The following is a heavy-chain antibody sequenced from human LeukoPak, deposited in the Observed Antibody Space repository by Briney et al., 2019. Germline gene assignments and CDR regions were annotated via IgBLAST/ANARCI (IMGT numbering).Heavy chain of an antibody. J-gene: IGHJ4*02. D-gene: IGHD6-25*01. CDR2: IYYSGST. Sequence: SETLSLTCTVSGGSISGSSYYWGWIRQPPGKGLEWIGSIYYSGSTYYNPSLKSRVTISVNTSKNHFSLKMSSETAADTAVYYCARSSGTGTFSYWGQGTLVTVSS. CDR1: GGSISGSSYY. V-gene: IGHV4-39*02. CDR3: ARSSGTGTFSY.